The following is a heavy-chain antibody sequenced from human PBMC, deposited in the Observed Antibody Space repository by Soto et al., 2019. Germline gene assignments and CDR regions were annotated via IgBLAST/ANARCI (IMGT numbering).Heavy chain of an antibody. V-gene: IGHV3-7*01. Sequence: EVQLVESGGGLVQPGGSLRLSCAASGFTFSSYWKSWVRQAPGKGLEWVANIKQDGSEKYYVDSVKGRFTISRDNAKNSLYLQMNSLRAEDTAVYYCACVYSGYDLKGGVFDYWGQGTLVTVSS. D-gene: IGHD5-12*01. CDR2: IKQDGSEK. CDR3: ACVYSGYDLKGGVFDY. J-gene: IGHJ4*02. CDR1: GFTFSSYW.